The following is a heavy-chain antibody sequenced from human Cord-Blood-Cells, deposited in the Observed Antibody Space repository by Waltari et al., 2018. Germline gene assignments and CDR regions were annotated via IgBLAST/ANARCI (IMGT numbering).Heavy chain of an antibody. Sequence: QFQLLQSGAVGKTPGAPVTVSSRAAGSPLAAAQFHCAPPAPGQGLEWMGWINPNSGGTNYAQKFQGRVTMTRDTSISTAYMELSRLRSDGTAVYYCARDSGSYFTSFDYWGQGTLVTVSS. CDR3: ARDSGSYFTSFDY. J-gene: IGHJ4*02. V-gene: IGHV1-2*02. CDR1: GSPLAAAQ. D-gene: IGHD1-26*01. CDR2: INPNSGGT.